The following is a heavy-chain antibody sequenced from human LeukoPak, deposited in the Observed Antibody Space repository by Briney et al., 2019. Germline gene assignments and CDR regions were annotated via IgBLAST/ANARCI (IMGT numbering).Heavy chain of an antibody. D-gene: IGHD3-16*01. Sequence: GGSLRLSCAASGFTFNNYGMSWVRQTPGKGLEWVSSISGSGAGTYNADSVKGRFTISRDNSKNTLYLQMSSLRAEDTAVYYCAKESDRYGGGYFDYWGQGALVTVSS. CDR1: GFTFNNYG. CDR2: ISGSGAGT. V-gene: IGHV3-23*01. CDR3: AKESDRYGGGYFDY. J-gene: IGHJ4*02.